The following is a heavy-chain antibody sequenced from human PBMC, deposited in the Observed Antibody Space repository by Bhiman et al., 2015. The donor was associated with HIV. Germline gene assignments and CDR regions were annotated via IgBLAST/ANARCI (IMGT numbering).Heavy chain of an antibody. V-gene: IGHV3-30*18. CDR3: AKDILPAGLFFDY. J-gene: IGHJ4*02. CDR2: ISYDGSNK. Sequence: QVQLVESGGGVVQPGRSLRLSCAASGFTFSSYGMHWVRQAPGKGLEWVAVISYDGSNKYYADSVKGRFTISRDNSKNTLYLQMNSLRAEDTAVYYCAKDILPAGLFFDYWGQGTLVTVSS. D-gene: IGHD2-2*01. CDR1: GFTFSSYG.